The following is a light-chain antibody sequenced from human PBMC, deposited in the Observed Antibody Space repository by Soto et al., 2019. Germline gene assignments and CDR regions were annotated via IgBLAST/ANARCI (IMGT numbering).Light chain of an antibody. CDR2: GAS. V-gene: IGKV3-20*01. CDR3: QQSYNTPLT. CDR1: QSVSSN. J-gene: IGKJ4*01. Sequence: EIVLTQSPGTLSLSPGERPTLSCRASQSVSSNLAWYQHKPGQAPRLLIYGASSRATGIPDRFSGSGSGTDFTLTISSLQPEDSATYYCQQSYNTPLTFGGGTKVDIK.